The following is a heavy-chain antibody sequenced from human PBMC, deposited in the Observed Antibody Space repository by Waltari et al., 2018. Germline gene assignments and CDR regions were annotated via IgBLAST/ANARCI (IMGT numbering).Heavy chain of an antibody. CDR2: IYHSGSN. J-gene: IGHJ1*01. D-gene: IGHD3-3*01. CDR1: GYSISSGYY. V-gene: IGHV4-38-2*01. Sequence: QVQLQESGPGLVKPSETLSLTCAVSGYSISSGYYWGWIRQPPGKGLEWIGSIYHSGSNYYNPSLKSRVTISVDTSKNQFSLKLSSGTAADTAVYYCARRVTIFGVVKHWGQGTLVTVSS. CDR3: ARRVTIFGVVKH.